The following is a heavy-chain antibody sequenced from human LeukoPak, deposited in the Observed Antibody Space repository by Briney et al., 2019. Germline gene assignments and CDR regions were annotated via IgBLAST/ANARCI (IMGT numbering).Heavy chain of an antibody. CDR2: INHSGST. V-gene: IGHV4-30-2*01. CDR1: GGSISSGGYY. Sequence: SQTLSLTCTVSGGSISSGGYYWSWIRQPPGKGLEWIGEINHSGSTNYNPSLKSRVTISVDTSKNQFSLKLSSVTAADTAVYYCAGVCSSTSCYDAFDIWGQGTMVTVSP. CDR3: AGVCSSTSCYDAFDI. D-gene: IGHD2-2*01. J-gene: IGHJ3*02.